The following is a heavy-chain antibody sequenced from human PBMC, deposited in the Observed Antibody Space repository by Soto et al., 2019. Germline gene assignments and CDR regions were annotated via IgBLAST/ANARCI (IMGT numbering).Heavy chain of an antibody. CDR3: ARRARYGDYGVDY. J-gene: IGHJ4*02. CDR1: GYSFTIYC. V-gene: IGHV5-10-1*01. CDR2: IDPSDSYT. D-gene: IGHD4-17*01. Sequence: GESLKISCNGSGYSFTIYCISLVLQMPGKGLEWMGRIDPSDSYTNYSPSFQGHVTISADKSISTAYLQWSSLKASDTAMYYCARRARYGDYGVDYWGQGTLVTVSS.